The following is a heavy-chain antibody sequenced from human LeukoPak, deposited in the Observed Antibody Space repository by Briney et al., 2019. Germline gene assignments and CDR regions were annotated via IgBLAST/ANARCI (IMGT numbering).Heavy chain of an antibody. Sequence: GGSLRLSCAASGFTFSIYYMTWVRQAPGKGLEWVSSISSSSSYIYYADSVKGRFTISRDNAKNSLYLQMNSLRAEDTAVYYCAREDYDSSGYYLFDYWGQGTLVTVSS. V-gene: IGHV3-21*01. D-gene: IGHD3-22*01. CDR3: AREDYDSSGYYLFDY. J-gene: IGHJ4*02. CDR1: GFTFSIYY. CDR2: ISSSSSYI.